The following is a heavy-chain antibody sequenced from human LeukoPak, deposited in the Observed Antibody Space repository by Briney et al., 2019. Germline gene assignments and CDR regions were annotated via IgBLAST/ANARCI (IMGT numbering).Heavy chain of an antibody. V-gene: IGHV3-48*03. CDR2: ISSSGSTI. CDR3: ARSPVQPRFYWFDP. CDR1: GFTFSSYA. J-gene: IGHJ5*02. Sequence: PGGSLRLSCAASGFTFSSYAMSWVRQAPGKGLEWVSHISSSGSTIYYGDSVKGRFIISRDNAKNSLYLQMNSLRVEDTAVYYCARSPVQPRFYWFDPWGQGTLVTVSS. D-gene: IGHD1-1*01.